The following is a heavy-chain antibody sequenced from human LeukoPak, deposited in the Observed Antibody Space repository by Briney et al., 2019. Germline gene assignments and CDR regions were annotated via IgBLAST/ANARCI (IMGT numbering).Heavy chain of an antibody. CDR1: GFTFRSYG. V-gene: IGHV3-33*08. CDR3: ARDRYGIRRDYFDY. Sequence: AGGSLRLSCAASGFTFRSYGMHWVRQAPGKGLEWVALIWYDGTNKYYVDSVKGRFTISRDNSKNTLYLQMNSLRADDTAVYYCARDRYGIRRDYFDYWGQGILVTVSS. J-gene: IGHJ4*02. CDR2: IWYDGTNK. D-gene: IGHD1-14*01.